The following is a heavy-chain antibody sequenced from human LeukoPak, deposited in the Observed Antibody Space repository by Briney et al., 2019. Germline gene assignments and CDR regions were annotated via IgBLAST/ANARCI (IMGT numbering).Heavy chain of an antibody. V-gene: IGHV3-74*01. CDR3: ARARYGDVDY. Sequence: GGSLRLSCAASGFTFSSYEMNWVRQAPGKGLVWVSRINSDGSSTTYADSVKGRFTISRDNAKNTLYLQMNSLRAEDTAVYYCARARYGDVDYWGQGTLVTVSS. CDR1: GFTFSSYE. D-gene: IGHD3-10*01. J-gene: IGHJ4*02. CDR2: INSDGSST.